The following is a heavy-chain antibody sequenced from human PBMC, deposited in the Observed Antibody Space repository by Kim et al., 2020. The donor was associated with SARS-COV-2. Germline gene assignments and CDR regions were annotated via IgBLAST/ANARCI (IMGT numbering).Heavy chain of an antibody. D-gene: IGHD6-19*01. CDR3: AKGDAGYSSLLDG. J-gene: IGHJ6*02. Sequence: GGSLRLSCAASGFTFSSFAMSWVRQAPGKGLEWVSIIYSGGAFSGGSNSYHADSVKGRFTISRDNSKNTLHLQMNSLRAEDTAVYYCAKGDAGYSSLLDGWGQGTTVTVSS. CDR1: GFTFSSFA. CDR2: IYSGGAFSGGSNS. V-gene: IGHV3-23*03.